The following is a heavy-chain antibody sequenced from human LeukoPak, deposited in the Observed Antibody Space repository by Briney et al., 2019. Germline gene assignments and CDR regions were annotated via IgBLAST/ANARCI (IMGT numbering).Heavy chain of an antibody. CDR3: ARGVEPLAANTLAY. CDR2: LYSDGNT. D-gene: IGHD1-14*01. Sequence: GGSLRLSCAASGFTVITNDMTWVRQAPGRWLEWVPVLYSDGNTKYADSVQGRFTISRDNSKNTLYLEMNSLSPDDTAVYYCARGVEPLAANTLAYWGQGTLVTVSS. CDR1: GFTVITND. V-gene: IGHV3-53*01. J-gene: IGHJ4*02.